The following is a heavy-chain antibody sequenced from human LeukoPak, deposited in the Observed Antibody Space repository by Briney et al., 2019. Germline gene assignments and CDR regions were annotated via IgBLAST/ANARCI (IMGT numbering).Heavy chain of an antibody. CDR2: INPSGGST. CDR3: ARDGAPIFGVVNPGLGLDY. D-gene: IGHD3-3*01. V-gene: IGHV1-46*01. Sequence: ASVKVSCKASGYTFTSYYMHWVRQAPGQGLEWMGIINPSGGSTSYAQKLQGRVTMTRDTSTSTVYMELSSLRSEDTAVYYCARDGAPIFGVVNPGLGLDYWGQGTLVTVSS. CDR1: GYTFTSYY. J-gene: IGHJ4*02.